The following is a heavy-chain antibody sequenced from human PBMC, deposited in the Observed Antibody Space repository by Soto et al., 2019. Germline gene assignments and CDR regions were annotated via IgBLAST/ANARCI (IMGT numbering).Heavy chain of an antibody. CDR3: ASEERITMVRGVINYYYYYMDV. D-gene: IGHD3-10*01. CDR1: GGTFSSYT. J-gene: IGHJ6*03. CDR2: IIPILGIA. V-gene: IGHV1-69*02. Sequence: QVQLVQSGAEVKKPGSSVKVSCKASGGTFSSYTISWVRQAPGQGLEWMGRIIPILGIANYAQKFQGRVTITADQSTSTAYLELSSLRSEDTAVYYCASEERITMVRGVINYYYYYMDVWGKGTTVTVSS.